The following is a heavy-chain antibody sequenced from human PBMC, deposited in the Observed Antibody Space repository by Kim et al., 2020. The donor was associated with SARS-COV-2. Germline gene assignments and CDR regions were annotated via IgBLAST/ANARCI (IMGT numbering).Heavy chain of an antibody. CDR2: ISSSSSTI. CDR3: ARDPLLLWFGETPYYFDY. Sequence: GGSLRLSCAASGFTFSSYSMNWVRQAPGKGLEWVSYISSSSSTIYYADSVKGRFTISRDNAKNSLYLQMNSLRDEDTAVYYCARDPLLLWFGETPYYFDYWGQGTLVTVSS. CDR1: GFTFSSYS. J-gene: IGHJ4*02. D-gene: IGHD3-10*01. V-gene: IGHV3-48*02.